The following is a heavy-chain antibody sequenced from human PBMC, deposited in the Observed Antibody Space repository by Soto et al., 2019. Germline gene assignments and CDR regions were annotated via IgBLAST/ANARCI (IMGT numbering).Heavy chain of an antibody. V-gene: IGHV4-39*01. CDR2: IYYSGST. D-gene: IGHD1-26*01. Sequence: SETLSLTCTVSGGSISSGSYYWGWIRQPPGKGLEWIGSIYYSGSTYYNPSLKSRVTISVDTSKNQFSLKLSSVTAADTAVYYCARLGHPNWFDPWGQGTLVTVSS. CDR3: ARLGHPNWFDP. J-gene: IGHJ5*02. CDR1: GGSISSGSYY.